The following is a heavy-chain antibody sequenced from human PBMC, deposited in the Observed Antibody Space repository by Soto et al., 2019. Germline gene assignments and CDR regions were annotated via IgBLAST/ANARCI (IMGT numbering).Heavy chain of an antibody. D-gene: IGHD4-17*01. CDR2: VTGNGDIT. CDR1: GFTFNYYG. V-gene: IGHV3-23*01. J-gene: IGHJ4*02. CDR3: ARSHYVEMD. Sequence: EVQLLESGGGLVQPGGSLRLSCAASGFTFNYYGMSWVRQAPGKGLEWVSIVTGNGDITYYTDSVKGRFTMSRDNSKNMVWLKINSLRAEEKAVYYCARSHYVEMDWGQVVLVIISS.